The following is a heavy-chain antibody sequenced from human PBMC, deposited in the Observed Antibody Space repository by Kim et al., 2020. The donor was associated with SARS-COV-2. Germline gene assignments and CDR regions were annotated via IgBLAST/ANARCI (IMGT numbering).Heavy chain of an antibody. V-gene: IGHV3-23*01. CDR2: ISGSGGST. Sequence: GGSLRLSCAASGFTFSSYAMSWVRQAPGKGLEWVSAISGSGGSTYYADSVKGRFTISRDNSKNTLYLQMNSLRAEDTAVYYCAKDLLHYGGNSDTSDYWGQGTLVTVSS. D-gene: IGHD4-17*01. CDR3: AKDLLHYGGNSDTSDY. J-gene: IGHJ4*02. CDR1: GFTFSSYA.